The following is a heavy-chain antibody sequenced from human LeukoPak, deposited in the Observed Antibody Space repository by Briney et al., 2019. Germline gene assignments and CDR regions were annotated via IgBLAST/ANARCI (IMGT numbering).Heavy chain of an antibody. CDR3: ARDYILTGYYYFDY. D-gene: IGHD3-9*01. CDR1: GYTFTNYD. Sequence: ASVKVSCKAFGYTFTNYDINWVRQAPGQGLEWMGWISAYNGNTKYAQKFQGRVTMTTDTSTSTAYMELRSLRSDDTAVYYCARDYILTGYYYFDYWGQGTLVTVSS. CDR2: ISAYNGNT. J-gene: IGHJ4*02. V-gene: IGHV1-18*01.